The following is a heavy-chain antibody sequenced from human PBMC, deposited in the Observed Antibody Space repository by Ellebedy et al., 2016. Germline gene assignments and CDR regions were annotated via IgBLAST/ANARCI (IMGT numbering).Heavy chain of an antibody. D-gene: IGHD3-22*01. V-gene: IGHV3-9*01. J-gene: IGHJ4*02. CDR1: GFTFDDYA. CDR2: VSWNGDSI. CDR3: AKWDYYNSRALDY. Sequence: GGSLRLXXAASGFTFDDYAMHWVRQAPGKGLEWVSGVSWNGDSIGYADSVKGRFTISRDNAKNSLYLQMDSLRVEDTALYYCAKWDYYNSRALDYWGQGILVTVSS.